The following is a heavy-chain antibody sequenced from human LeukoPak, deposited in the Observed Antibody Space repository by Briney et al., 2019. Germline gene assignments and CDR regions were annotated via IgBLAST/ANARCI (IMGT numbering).Heavy chain of an antibody. J-gene: IGHJ4*02. Sequence: TSVNVSCKASGYTFKNYAMNWVRQAPGQGLEWMGWINTNTGNPTYAQGFTGRFVFSLDTSVSTAYLQISSLKAEDTAVYYCARDYYTSASYYWGQGTLVTVSS. V-gene: IGHV7-4-1*02. CDR3: ARDYYTSASYY. CDR1: GYTFKNYA. CDR2: INTNTGNP. D-gene: IGHD3-10*01.